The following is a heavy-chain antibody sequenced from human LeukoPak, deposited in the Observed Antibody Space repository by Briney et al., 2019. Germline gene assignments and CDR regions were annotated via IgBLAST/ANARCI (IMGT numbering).Heavy chain of an antibody. CDR1: GFTFSSYG. J-gene: IGHJ4*02. D-gene: IGHD3-9*01. V-gene: IGHV3-30*02. CDR3: AKDLSTGYGEQMFDY. Sequence: GGSLRLSCAASGFTFSSYGMHWVRQAPGKGLEWVAFIRYDGSNKYYADSVKGRFTISRDNSKNTLYLQMNSLRAEDTAVYYCAKDLSTGYGEQMFDYWGQGTLVTVSS. CDR2: IRYDGSNK.